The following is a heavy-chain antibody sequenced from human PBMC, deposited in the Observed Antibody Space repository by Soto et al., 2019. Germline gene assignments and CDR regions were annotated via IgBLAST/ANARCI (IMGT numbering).Heavy chain of an antibody. V-gene: IGHV1-24*01. J-gene: IGHJ3*02. CDR2: FDPEDGET. CDR3: ATNRLGYCSGGSCYFAFDI. CDR1: GYTLTELS. D-gene: IGHD2-15*01. Sequence: ASVKVSCTVSGYTLTELSMHWVRQAPGKGLEWMGGFDPEDGETIYAQKFQGRVTMTEDTSTDTAYMELSSLRSEDTAVYYCATNRLGYCSGGSCYFAFDIWGQGTMVTVSS.